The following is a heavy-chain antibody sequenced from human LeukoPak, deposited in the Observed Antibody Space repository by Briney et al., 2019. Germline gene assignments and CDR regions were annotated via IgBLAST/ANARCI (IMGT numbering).Heavy chain of an antibody. CDR1: GFTFSSYG. J-gene: IGHJ1*01. Sequence: GGSLRLSCAASGFTFSSYGMHWVRQAPGKGLEWVAVISYDGSNKYYADSVKGRFTISRDSSKNTLYLQMNSLRAEDTAVYYCAKEGLDYVFFQHWGQGTLVTVSS. V-gene: IGHV3-30*18. CDR2: ISYDGSNK. CDR3: AKEGLDYVFFQH. D-gene: IGHD4-17*01.